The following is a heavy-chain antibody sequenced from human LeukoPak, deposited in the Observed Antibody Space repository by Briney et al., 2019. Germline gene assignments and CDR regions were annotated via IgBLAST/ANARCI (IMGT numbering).Heavy chain of an antibody. CDR3: ARDASYYYDSSGCLDY. J-gene: IGHJ4*02. Sequence: ASVKVSCKASGYTLTSYYLHWVRQAPGQGLEWMGIINPSGGSTSYAQKFQGRVTMTRDTSTSTVYMELSSLRSEDTAVYYCARDASYYYDSSGCLDYWGQGTLVTVSS. CDR1: GYTLTSYY. V-gene: IGHV1-46*01. D-gene: IGHD3-22*01. CDR2: INPSGGST.